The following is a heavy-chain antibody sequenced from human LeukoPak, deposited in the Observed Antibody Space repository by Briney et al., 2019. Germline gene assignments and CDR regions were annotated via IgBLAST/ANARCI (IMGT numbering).Heavy chain of an antibody. CDR2: VNPSGGST. D-gene: IGHD6-19*01. CDR3: ARVESIAVAGTDY. V-gene: IGHV1-46*01. J-gene: IGHJ4*02. CDR1: GYTFTSYY. Sequence: ASVKVSCKASGYTFTSYYMHWVRQAPGQGLEWMGIVNPSGGSTSYAQKFQGRVTMTRDMSTSTVYMELSSLRSEDTAVYYCARVESIAVAGTDYWGQGTLVTVSS.